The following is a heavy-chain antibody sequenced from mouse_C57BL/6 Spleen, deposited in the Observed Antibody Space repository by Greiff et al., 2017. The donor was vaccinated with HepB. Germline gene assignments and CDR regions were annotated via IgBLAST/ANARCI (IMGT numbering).Heavy chain of an antibody. V-gene: IGHV1-69*01. D-gene: IGHD2-1*01. J-gene: IGHJ2*01. Sequence: QVQLQQPGAELVMPGASVKLSCKASGYTFTSYWMHWVKRRPGQGLEWIGEIDPSDSYTNYNQKFKGKSTLTVDKSSSTAYMQLSSLTSEDSAVYYCARGGYGNYDYWGQGTTLTVSS. CDR3: ARGGYGNYDY. CDR2: IDPSDSYT. CDR1: GYTFTSYW.